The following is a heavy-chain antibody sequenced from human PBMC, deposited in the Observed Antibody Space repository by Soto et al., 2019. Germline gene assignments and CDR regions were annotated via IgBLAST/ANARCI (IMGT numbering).Heavy chain of an antibody. CDR1: GFTFSSYS. V-gene: IGHV3-33*08. Sequence: HPGGSLRLSCAAPGFTFSSYSMNWVRQAPGKGLEWVAVIWYDGSNKYYADSVKGRLTISRDNSKNTLYLQMNSLRAEDTAVYYCAREGGGYCSGGSCYSRRTVREWGPPYYYYGMDVWGQGTTVTVSS. CDR3: AREGGGYCSGGSCYSRRTVREWGPPYYYYGMDV. J-gene: IGHJ6*02. CDR2: IWYDGSNK. D-gene: IGHD2-15*01.